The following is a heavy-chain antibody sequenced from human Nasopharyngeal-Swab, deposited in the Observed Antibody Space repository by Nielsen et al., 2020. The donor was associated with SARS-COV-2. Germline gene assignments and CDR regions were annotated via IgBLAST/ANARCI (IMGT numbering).Heavy chain of an antibody. CDR3: ARDLWLETDYYYLGMDV. CDR1: GGTVSSYA. CDR2: IIPILDIG. J-gene: IGHJ6*02. V-gene: IGHV1-69*04. D-gene: IGHD6-19*01. Sequence: SVKVASKASGGTVSSYASTRGRQAPGQGLEGMGRIIPILDIGRYAQKFQGRVTITADKSTNTAYMELSSLTSEDTAVYYCARDLWLETDYYYLGMDVWGQGTTVTVSS.